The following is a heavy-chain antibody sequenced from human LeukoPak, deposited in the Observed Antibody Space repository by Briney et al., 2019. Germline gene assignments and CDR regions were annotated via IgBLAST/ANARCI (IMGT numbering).Heavy chain of an antibody. V-gene: IGHV3-23*01. Sequence: PGGSLRLSCAASGFTFSSYAMSWVRQAPGKGLEWVSGISGSDNSTYYAESVKGRFTISRDSSKNTLYLQMNSLRAEDTAVYYCAQPSSTSSYYYYGMDVWGQGTTVTVSS. CDR1: GFTFSSYA. D-gene: IGHD6-19*01. CDR3: AQPSSTSSYYYYGMDV. CDR2: ISGSDNST. J-gene: IGHJ6*02.